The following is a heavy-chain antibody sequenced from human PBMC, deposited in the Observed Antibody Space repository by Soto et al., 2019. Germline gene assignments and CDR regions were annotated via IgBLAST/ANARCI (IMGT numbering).Heavy chain of an antibody. V-gene: IGHV3-23*01. CDR3: VKDGAGDKGPCMDV. J-gene: IGHJ6*02. CDR1: GFTFSTYA. Sequence: EVQLLESGGGLVQPGGSLRLSCAASGFTFSTYAMSWVRQAPGEGPEWVSTFSGSVGRTSGRTFYADSVKGRFTISRDDPKNTLYLQRNSRRAADTALYYSVKDGAGDKGPCMDVWGQGTTVTVSS. D-gene: IGHD3-16*01. CDR2: FSGSVGRTSGRT.